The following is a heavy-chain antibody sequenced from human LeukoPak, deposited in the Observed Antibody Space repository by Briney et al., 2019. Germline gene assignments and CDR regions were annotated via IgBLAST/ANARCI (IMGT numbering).Heavy chain of an antibody. V-gene: IGHV3-21*01. J-gene: IGHJ4*02. CDR2: ISGSSSYM. D-gene: IGHD6-13*01. Sequence: GGSLRLSCAVSGFTFSSYSMHWVRQVPGKGLEWVSSISGSSSYMQYADSVRGRFTISRDNAKNSLYVQVNSLRVEDTAVYYCARGMGAAGTPFDSWGQGTLVTVSS. CDR1: GFTFSSYS. CDR3: ARGMGAAGTPFDS.